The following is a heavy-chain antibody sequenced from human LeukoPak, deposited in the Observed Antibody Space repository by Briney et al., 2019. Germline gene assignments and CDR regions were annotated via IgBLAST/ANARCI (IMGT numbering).Heavy chain of an antibody. D-gene: IGHD1-26*01. CDR3: TRGLPGGLDS. CDR2: IAITGDT. CDR1: GFTFSSYD. Sequence: GGSLRLSCAASGFTFSSYDMHWVRQAPGKGLEWVSSIAITGDTYYLGSVKGRFTISRENAKSSFYLQMNSLRAGDTAVYYCTRGLPGGLDSWGQGTLVTVSS. J-gene: IGHJ5*01. V-gene: IGHV3-13*04.